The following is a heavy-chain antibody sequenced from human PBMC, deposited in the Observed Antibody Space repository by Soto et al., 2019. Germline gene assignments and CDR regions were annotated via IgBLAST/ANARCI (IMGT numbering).Heavy chain of an antibody. CDR3: AGLRRDRSYYGMDV. Sequence: PGESLKISCKGSGYSFTNYWIAWVRQMPGKGLEWMGIIYPSDSNTKYSPSFQGQVTISADKSINTAYLQWSSLKASDTAMYYCAGLRRDRSYYGMDVWGQGTTVTVSS. CDR1: GYSFTNYW. CDR2: IYPSDSNT. V-gene: IGHV5-51*01. J-gene: IGHJ6*02.